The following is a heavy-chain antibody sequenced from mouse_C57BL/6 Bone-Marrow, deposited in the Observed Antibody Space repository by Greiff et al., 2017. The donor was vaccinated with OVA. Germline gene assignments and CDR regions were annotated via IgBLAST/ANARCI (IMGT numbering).Heavy chain of an antibody. CDR2: ISNLAYSI. CDR3: ARRDYSKDFTIAY. D-gene: IGHD2-5*01. V-gene: IGHV5-15*01. J-gene: IGHJ3*01. CDR1: GFTFSDYG. Sequence: VKLMESGGGLVQPGGSLKLSCAASGFTFSDYGMAWVRQAPRKGPEWVAFISNLAYSIYYADTVTGRFTISRENAKNTLYLEMSSLRSEDTAMYYCARRDYSKDFTIAYWGQGTLVTVSA.